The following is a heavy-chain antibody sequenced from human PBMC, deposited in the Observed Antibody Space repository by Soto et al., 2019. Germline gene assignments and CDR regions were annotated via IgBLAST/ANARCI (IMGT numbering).Heavy chain of an antibody. CDR1: GYTFTSYA. D-gene: IGHD6-13*01. CDR3: ARDLAAGTCDY. J-gene: IGHJ4*02. Sequence: ASVKVSCKASGYTFTSYAISWVRQAPGQGLEWMGWISAYNGNTNYAQKLQGRVTMTTDTSTSTAYMELRSLRSDDTAVYCCARDLAAGTCDYWGQGTLVTVSS. CDR2: ISAYNGNT. V-gene: IGHV1-18*01.